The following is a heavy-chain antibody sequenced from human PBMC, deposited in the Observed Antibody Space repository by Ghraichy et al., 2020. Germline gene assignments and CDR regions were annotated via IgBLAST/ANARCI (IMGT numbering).Heavy chain of an antibody. D-gene: IGHD3-3*01. CDR1: GGTFSSYA. CDR2: IIPIFGTA. V-gene: IGHV1-69*13. CDR3: ARGIGGDFWSGYYMNY. J-gene: IGHJ4*02. Sequence: SVKVSCKASGGTFSSYAISWVRQAPGQGLEWMGGIIPIFGTANYAQKFQGRVTITADESTSTAYMELSSLRSEDTAVYYCARGIGGDFWSGYYMNYWGQGTLVTVSS.